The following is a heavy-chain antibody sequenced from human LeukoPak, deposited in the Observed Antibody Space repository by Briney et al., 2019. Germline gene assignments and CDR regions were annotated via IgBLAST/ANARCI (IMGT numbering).Heavy chain of an antibody. CDR2: ITNNGGAM. D-gene: IGHD2-2*01. Sequence: GGSLRPSCVASGFTFSDYYMGWIRQAPGRGLEWISYITNNGGAMFYADSLKGRLTISRDNAKNSLYLQMNSLRAEDTALYHCARDYCSSTSCYYGDAFDIWGQGTMVTVSS. J-gene: IGHJ3*02. CDR3: ARDYCSSTSCYYGDAFDI. CDR1: GFTFSDYY. V-gene: IGHV3-11*01.